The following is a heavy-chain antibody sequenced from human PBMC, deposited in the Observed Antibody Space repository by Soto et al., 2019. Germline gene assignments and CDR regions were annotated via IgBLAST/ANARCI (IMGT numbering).Heavy chain of an antibody. J-gene: IGHJ4*02. D-gene: IGHD3-16*01. CDR2: IYHSGST. CDR1: GDSITSGVYF. CDR3: ARAPTGE. Sequence: SETLSLTCTVSGDSITSGVYFWSWIRQHPVKGLEWIGYIYHSGSTYYKPSLRGRVSMSVDTSKNQFSLELASVTVADTAVYYCARAPTGEWGQGTLVTVSS. V-gene: IGHV4-31*03.